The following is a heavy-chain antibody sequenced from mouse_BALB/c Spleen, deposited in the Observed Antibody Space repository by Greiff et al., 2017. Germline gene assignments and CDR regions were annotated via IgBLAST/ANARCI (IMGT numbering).Heavy chain of an antibody. D-gene: IGHD1-2*01. CDR2: INPSNGRT. CDR3: ARFITTATYWYFDG. J-gene: IGHJ1*01. CDR1: GYTFTSYW. Sequence: QVQLQQPGAELVKPGASVKLSCKASGYTFTSYWMHWVKQRPGQGLEWIGEINPSNGRTNYNEKFKSKATLTVDKSSSTAYMQLSSLTSEDSAVYYCARFITTATYWYFDGWGAGTTVTVSS. V-gene: IGHV1S81*02.